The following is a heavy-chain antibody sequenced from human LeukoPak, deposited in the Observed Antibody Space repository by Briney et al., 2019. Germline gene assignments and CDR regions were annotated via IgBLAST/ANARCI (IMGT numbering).Heavy chain of an antibody. CDR1: GDSISGSKYF. V-gene: IGHV4-39*07. J-gene: IGHJ5*02. Sequence: SETLSLTCTVFGDSISGSKYFWGWIRQPPGKGLEWIGNFYSGGSTYYNPSLKRRVAISVDTSKNQFSLKLGSVTAADTAVYYCARDGGYCSSTSCYNWFDPWGQGTLVTVSS. CDR2: FYSGGST. D-gene: IGHD2-2*01. CDR3: ARDGGYCSSTSCYNWFDP.